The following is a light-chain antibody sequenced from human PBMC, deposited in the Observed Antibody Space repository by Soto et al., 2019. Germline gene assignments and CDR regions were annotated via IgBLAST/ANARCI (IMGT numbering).Light chain of an antibody. Sequence: QSALTQPRSVSGSPGQSVTFSCTGTSSDVGGYNYVAWYQQHPGKAPKLMIYDVSKRPSGVPDRFSGSKSGNTASLTISGLQAEDEADYYCCSYAGSYTEVFGGGTQLTVL. CDR1: SSDVGGYNY. V-gene: IGLV2-11*01. CDR3: CSYAGSYTEV. J-gene: IGLJ2*01. CDR2: DVS.